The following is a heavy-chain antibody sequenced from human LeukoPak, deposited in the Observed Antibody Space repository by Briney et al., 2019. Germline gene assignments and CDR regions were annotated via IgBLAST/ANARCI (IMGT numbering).Heavy chain of an antibody. D-gene: IGHD3-22*01. Sequence: SQTLSLTCTVSGGSISSGGYYWSRIRQHPGKGLEWIGYIYYSGSTYYNPSLKSRVTISVDTSKNQFSLKLSSVTAADTAVYYCARAQYYYDSSGYYPYYFDYWGQGTLVTVSS. J-gene: IGHJ4*02. CDR3: ARAQYYYDSSGYYPYYFDY. V-gene: IGHV4-31*03. CDR2: IYYSGST. CDR1: GGSISSGGYY.